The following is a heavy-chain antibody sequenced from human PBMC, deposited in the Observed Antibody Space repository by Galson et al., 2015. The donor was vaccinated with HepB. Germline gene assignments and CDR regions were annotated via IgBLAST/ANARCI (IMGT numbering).Heavy chain of an antibody. V-gene: IGHV3-23*01. CDR2: IRDRGAST. D-gene: IGHD1-1*01. CDR1: GFTFSSNA. J-gene: IGHJ5*02. Sequence: SLRLSCAASGFTFSSNAMTWVRQAPGKGLEWVSSIRDRGASTYYADTVTGRFTISRDNSKNTLYLQMSSLRVEDTAVYYCAKDSRSSRASRYDWFDPWGQGTLVTVSS. CDR3: AKDSRSSRASRYDWFDP.